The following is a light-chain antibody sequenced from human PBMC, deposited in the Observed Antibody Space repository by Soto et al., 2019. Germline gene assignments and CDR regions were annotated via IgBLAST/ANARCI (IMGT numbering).Light chain of an antibody. CDR3: CSYAGSSTLV. J-gene: IGLJ2*01. CDR1: SSDIGLYNL. V-gene: IGLV2-23*01. Sequence: QPVLTQPASVSGSPGQSITISCTGTSSDIGLYNLVSWYQQNPGKAPKLMIYEGTKRPSGVSNRFSGSTSGNTASLTISGLQAEDEADYHCCSYAGSSTLVFGGGTKVTVL. CDR2: EGT.